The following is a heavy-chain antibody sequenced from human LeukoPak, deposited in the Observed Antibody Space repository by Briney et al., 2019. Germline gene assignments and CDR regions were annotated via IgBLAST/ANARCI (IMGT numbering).Heavy chain of an antibody. J-gene: IGHJ4*02. CDR2: IYYSGST. CDR1: GGSISSSSYY. D-gene: IGHD1-26*01. CDR3: ARPPLSGSYYPQYYFDY. V-gene: IGHV4-39*01. Sequence: SETLSLTXTVSGGSISSSSYYWGWIRQPPGKGLEWIGSIYYSGSTYYNPSLKSRVTISVDTSKNQFSLKLSSVTAADTAVYYCARPPLSGSYYPQYYFDYWGQGTLVTVSS.